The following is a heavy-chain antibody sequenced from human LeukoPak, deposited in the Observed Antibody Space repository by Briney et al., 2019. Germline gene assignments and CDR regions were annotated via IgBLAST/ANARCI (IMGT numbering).Heavy chain of an antibody. J-gene: IGHJ4*02. Sequence: KPSETLSLTCTVSGGSISSSSYYWSWIRQPPGKGLKWIGYIYYSGSTNYNPSLKSRVTISVDTSKNQFSLKLSSVTAADTAVYYCARFRADYYDSSGYHDYWGQGTLVTVSS. CDR3: ARFRADYYDSSGYHDY. V-gene: IGHV4-61*01. CDR2: IYYSGST. CDR1: GGSISSSSYY. D-gene: IGHD3-22*01.